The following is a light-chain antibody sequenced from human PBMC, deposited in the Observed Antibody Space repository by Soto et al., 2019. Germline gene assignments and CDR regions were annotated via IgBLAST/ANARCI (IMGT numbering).Light chain of an antibody. CDR1: QSVSSNY. V-gene: IGKV3-20*01. CDR3: QQYYDLFT. J-gene: IGKJ3*01. CDR2: GAS. Sequence: EIVMTQSPGTLSLSPGETATLSCRASQSVSSNYVAWFHQKPGQAPRLLIYGASSRATGVPDRFSASGSGTDFTLTISRLEPEDFATYYCQQYYDLFTFGPGTKVGIK.